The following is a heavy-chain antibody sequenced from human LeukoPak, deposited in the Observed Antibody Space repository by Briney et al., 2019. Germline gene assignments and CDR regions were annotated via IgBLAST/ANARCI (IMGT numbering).Heavy chain of an antibody. CDR2: ITGTHAT. CDR1: GFTFSSYP. CDR3: TREGCGATSCYTNDY. J-gene: IGHJ4*02. V-gene: IGHV3-73*01. Sequence: QPGGSLRLSCAASGFTFSSYPMSWVRQASGKGLEWVGRITGTHATAYAASVKGRFTISKGDSKSTTYLQMNSLETEDTAVYFCTREGCGATSCYTNDYWGQGTLVTVSS. D-gene: IGHD2-2*01.